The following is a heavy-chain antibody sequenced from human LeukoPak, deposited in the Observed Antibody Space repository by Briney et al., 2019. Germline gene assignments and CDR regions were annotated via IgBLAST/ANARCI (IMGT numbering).Heavy chain of an antibody. CDR3: TRSVGATGVDY. V-gene: IGHV3-73*01. Sequence: GGTLRLSCAASGFTFSGSAMHWVRQASGKGLDWVGRIRSKANSYATAYAASVKGRFTISRDDSKNTAYLQMNRLKTEDTAVYYCTRSVGATGVDYGGQGTLVTVSS. CDR2: IRSKANSYAT. D-gene: IGHD1-26*01. J-gene: IGHJ4*02. CDR1: GFTFSGSA.